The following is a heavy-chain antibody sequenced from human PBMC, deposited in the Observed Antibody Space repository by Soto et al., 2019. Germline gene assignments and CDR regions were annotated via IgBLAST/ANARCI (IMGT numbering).Heavy chain of an antibody. J-gene: IGHJ4*02. CDR1: GFTFSSYG. CDR2: ISFDGSNK. V-gene: IGHV3-30*18. Sequence: QVQLVESGGGVVQPGRSLRLSCAASGFTFSSYGMHWVRQAPGKGREWVAVISFDGSNKYYADSVQGRFTISRDNSKNTLYLQMNSLRPEDTAVYYCAKDPGYGDYEDYFDYWGQGTLVTVSS. D-gene: IGHD4-17*01. CDR3: AKDPGYGDYEDYFDY.